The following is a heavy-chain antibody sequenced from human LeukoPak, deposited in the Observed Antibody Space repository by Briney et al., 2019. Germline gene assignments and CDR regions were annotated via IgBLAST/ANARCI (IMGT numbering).Heavy chain of an antibody. J-gene: IGHJ4*02. Sequence: PGGSLRLSCAASGFTFITYTMHWVRQAPGKGLEYVSVISGNGDITYYANSMKGRFTISIDNSKNTLYLQMGSLRPEDMAVYYCRAVAATNEVDYLGQGTLVTVSS. CDR2: ISGNGDIT. V-gene: IGHV3-64*01. CDR3: RAVAATNEVDY. CDR1: GFTFITYT. D-gene: IGHD6-19*01.